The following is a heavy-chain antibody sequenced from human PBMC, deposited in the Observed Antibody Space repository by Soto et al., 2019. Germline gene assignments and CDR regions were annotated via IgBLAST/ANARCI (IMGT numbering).Heavy chain of an antibody. V-gene: IGHV4-61*01. D-gene: IGHD2-2*01. J-gene: IGHJ6*03. CDR1: GDSINSDKYY. Sequence: SETLSLTCSVSGDSINSDKYYWGWIRQPPGKGLEWIGYIYYSGSTNYNPSLKSRVTISVDTSKNQFSLKLSSVTAADTAVYYCARQGDGSTISSYYYYYCMDVWGKGTTVTVSS. CDR2: IYYSGST. CDR3: ARQGDGSTISSYYYYYCMDV.